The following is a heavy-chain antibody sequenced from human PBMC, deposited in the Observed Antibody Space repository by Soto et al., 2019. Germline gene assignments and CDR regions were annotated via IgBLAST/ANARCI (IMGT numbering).Heavy chain of an antibody. D-gene: IGHD1-20*01. CDR3: ARDNWNTV. J-gene: IGHJ3*01. CDR1: GFTFSSYA. Sequence: VGSLRLSCSASGFTFSSYAMHWVRQAPGKGLVWVSRVNGDGGSTYYADSVKGRFTISRDNAENTVFLQMDSLRAEDTAVYYCARDNWNTVWGQGTVVTVSS. CDR2: VNGDGGST. V-gene: IGHV3-74*01.